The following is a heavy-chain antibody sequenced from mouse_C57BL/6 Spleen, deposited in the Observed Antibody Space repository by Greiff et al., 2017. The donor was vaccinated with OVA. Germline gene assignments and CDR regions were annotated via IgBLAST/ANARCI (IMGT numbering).Heavy chain of an antibody. Sequence: VQLQQPGPELVKPGASVKIPCKASGYTFTDYNMDWVKQSHGKSLEWIGDINPNNGGTIYNQKFKGKATLTVDKSSSTAYMELRSLTSEDTAVYYCARRGYGSSYPTYYAMDYWGQGTSVTVSS. V-gene: IGHV1-18*01. CDR2: INPNNGGT. CDR3: ARRGYGSSYPTYYAMDY. CDR1: GYTFTDYN. D-gene: IGHD1-1*01. J-gene: IGHJ4*01.